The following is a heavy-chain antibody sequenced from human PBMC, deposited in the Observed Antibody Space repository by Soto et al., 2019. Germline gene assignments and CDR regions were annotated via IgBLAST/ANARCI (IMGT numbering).Heavy chain of an antibody. J-gene: IGHJ5*02. CDR1: GFTFSSYW. CDR3: ARVNGAAMVTGWFDP. D-gene: IGHD5-18*01. Sequence: EVQLVESGGGLVQPGGSLRLSCAASGFTFSSYWMSWVRQAPGKGLEWVANIKQDGSEKYYVDSVKSRFTISRDNAKNSLYLQMNSLRAEDTAVYYCARVNGAAMVTGWFDPWGQGTLVTVSS. V-gene: IGHV3-7*01. CDR2: IKQDGSEK.